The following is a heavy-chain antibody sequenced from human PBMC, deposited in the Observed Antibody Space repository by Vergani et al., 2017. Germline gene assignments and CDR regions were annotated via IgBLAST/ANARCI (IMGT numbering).Heavy chain of an antibody. J-gene: IGHJ4*02. CDR1: GFTFSSYS. Sequence: EVQLVESGGGLVKPGGSLRLSCAASGFTFSSYSMNWVRQAPGKGLEWVSSISSSSSYIYYADSVKGRFTISRDNAKNSLYLQMNSLRAEDTAVYYCASYLFYYDSSGYYSGFFDYWGQGTLVTVSS. D-gene: IGHD3-22*01. CDR2: ISSSSSYI. V-gene: IGHV3-21*01. CDR3: ASYLFYYDSSGYYSGFFDY.